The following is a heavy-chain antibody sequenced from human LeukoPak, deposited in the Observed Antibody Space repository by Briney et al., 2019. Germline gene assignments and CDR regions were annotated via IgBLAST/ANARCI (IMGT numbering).Heavy chain of an antibody. Sequence: SETLSLTCAVYGGSFSGYYWSWIRQPPGKGLEWIGEINHSGSTNYNPSLKSRVTISVDTSKNQFSLKLSSVTAADTAVYYCATLTPFGVDNAYGFDYWGQGTLVTVSS. J-gene: IGHJ4*02. CDR2: INHSGST. D-gene: IGHD3-3*01. CDR1: GGSFSGYY. CDR3: ATLTPFGVDNAYGFDY. V-gene: IGHV4-34*01.